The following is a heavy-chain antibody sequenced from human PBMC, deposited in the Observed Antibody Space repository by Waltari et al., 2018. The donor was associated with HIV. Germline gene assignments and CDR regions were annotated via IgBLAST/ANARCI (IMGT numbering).Heavy chain of an antibody. Sequence: EVPLVETGGGLIQPGGSLRLSCAASGLPVRSTFMNWGRQAPGKGLEWVSLIYSGGSTYYADSVKGRFTISRDNSKNTLYLQMNSLRAEDTAVYYCARVRSTMGRFQGFDYWGQGTLVTVSS. CDR3: ARVRSTMGRFQGFDY. D-gene: IGHD1-26*01. J-gene: IGHJ4*02. CDR2: IYSGGST. CDR1: GLPVRSTF. V-gene: IGHV3-53*02.